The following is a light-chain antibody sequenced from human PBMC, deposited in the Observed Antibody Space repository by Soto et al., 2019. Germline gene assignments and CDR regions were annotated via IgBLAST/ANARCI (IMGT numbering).Light chain of an antibody. CDR2: DAS. Sequence: DIKMSHSPSTLSAYVGDTVTITCRASQSVSGWLAWYQQKPGEAPKLLIYDASALPRGVPSRFSGSGSGTDFTLTISCLQSEDFATYYCQQYYSYPRTFGQGTKVDI. CDR1: QSVSGW. CDR3: QQYYSYPRT. V-gene: IGKV1-5*01. J-gene: IGKJ1*01.